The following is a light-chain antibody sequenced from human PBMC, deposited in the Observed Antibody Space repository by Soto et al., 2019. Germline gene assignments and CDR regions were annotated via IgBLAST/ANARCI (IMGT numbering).Light chain of an antibody. CDR1: QDIRND. CDR2: AAS. V-gene: IGKV1-6*01. Sequence: AMQMTQSPSSLSASVGDRVTITCRASQDIRNDLGWYQQKPGKAPNLLIYAASSLQRGVPSRFSGSGSGTDFTLTITSLQPEDFETYYCLQDYTYPWTFGQGTKVEVK. CDR3: LQDYTYPWT. J-gene: IGKJ1*01.